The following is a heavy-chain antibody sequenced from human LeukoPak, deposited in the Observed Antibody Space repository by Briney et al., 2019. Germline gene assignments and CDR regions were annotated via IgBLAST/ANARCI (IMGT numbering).Heavy chain of an antibody. CDR1: GFNFDNYW. CDR3: AKLSSYWSFDY. Sequence: PGGSLRLSCAASGFNFDNYWMHWVRQAPGKGLVWVSGINSDGKTTSYADSVKGRFTISRDNAKSTLFLQMNSLRVEDTAVYYCAKLSSYWSFDYWGQGSLVTVSS. J-gene: IGHJ4*02. V-gene: IGHV3-74*01. D-gene: IGHD6-13*01. CDR2: INSDGKTT.